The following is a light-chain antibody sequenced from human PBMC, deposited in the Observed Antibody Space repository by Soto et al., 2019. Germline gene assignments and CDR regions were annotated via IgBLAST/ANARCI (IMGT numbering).Light chain of an antibody. V-gene: IGKV3-15*01. CDR3: QQYNNWPLT. CDR1: QSVSSN. Sequence: ERVMTQSPATLSVSPGERATLSCRASQSVSSNLAWYQQKPGQAPRLLIYGASTRATGIPARFSGSGSGTEFTLTISSLQSEDFAVYYCQQYNNWPLTFGGGTMVDIK. CDR2: GAS. J-gene: IGKJ4*01.